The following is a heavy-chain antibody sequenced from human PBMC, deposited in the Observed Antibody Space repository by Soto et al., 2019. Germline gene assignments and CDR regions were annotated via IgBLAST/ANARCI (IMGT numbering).Heavy chain of an antibody. V-gene: IGHV3-30*03. CDR1: GFTFSSYG. CDR2: ISYDGSNK. CDR3: ATDRMKVVVAAPFDY. J-gene: IGHJ4*02. Sequence: QVQLVESGGGVVQPGRSLRLSCAASGFTFSSYGMHWVRQAPGKGLEWVAVISYDGSNKYYADSVTGRFTISRDNSQNTLYLQMNSLRAEDTAVYYCATDRMKVVVAAPFDYWGQGTLVTVSS. D-gene: IGHD2-15*01.